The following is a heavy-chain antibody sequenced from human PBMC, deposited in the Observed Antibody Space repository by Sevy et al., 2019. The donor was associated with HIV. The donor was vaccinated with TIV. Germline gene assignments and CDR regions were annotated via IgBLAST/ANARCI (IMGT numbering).Heavy chain of an antibody. V-gene: IGHV3-43D*03. Sequence: GGSLRLSCEASGFTFGNYAMHWVRQGPGKGLEWVSVINWDGSSAYYADTVEGRFTLSRDNSKNSLYVEMSSLTVEDTAFYYCVKDPRKYAGSLGDHFDHWGQGTLVTVSS. D-gene: IGHD3-16*01. CDR3: VKDPRKYAGSLGDHFDH. CDR1: GFTFGNYA. CDR2: INWDGSSA. J-gene: IGHJ1*01.